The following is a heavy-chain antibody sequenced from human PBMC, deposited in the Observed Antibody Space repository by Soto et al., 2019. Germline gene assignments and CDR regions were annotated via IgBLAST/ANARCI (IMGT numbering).Heavy chain of an antibody. CDR2: SYSGGTT. CDR1: GFTVSSNY. Sequence: PGGSLRLSCAASGFTVSSNYMTWVRQAPGKGLEWVSLSYSGGTTHYADSVKGRFAISRDSYKNTFYLQMNSLRVEDTAVYYCATIAAPPAFNIRGQGTMVTVSS. CDR3: ATIAAPPAFNI. D-gene: IGHD6-13*01. J-gene: IGHJ3*02. V-gene: IGHV3-53*01.